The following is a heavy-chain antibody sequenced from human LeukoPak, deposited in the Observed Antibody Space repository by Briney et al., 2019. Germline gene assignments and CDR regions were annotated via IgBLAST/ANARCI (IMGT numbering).Heavy chain of an antibody. J-gene: IGHJ4*02. D-gene: IGHD2-21*01. V-gene: IGHV3-73*01. CDR1: GLGFAGSA. CDR3: RHIEYVAPDS. Sequence: GRSLRLSCAASGLGFAGSAVHWVRQTSGRGLEWIGCVRSRDKNYATIYGASARGRFTISRDDSRNTASLQMNSLNTEDTAVYYFRHIEYVAPDSWGQGTLVTVSS. CDR2: VRSRDKNYAT.